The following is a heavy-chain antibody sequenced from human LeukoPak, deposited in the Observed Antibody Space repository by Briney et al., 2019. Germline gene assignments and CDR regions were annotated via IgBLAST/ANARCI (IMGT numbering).Heavy chain of an antibody. J-gene: IGHJ4*02. Sequence: TGGSLRLSCAASGFTFSRYWMTWVRQAPGKGLEWVAHIKEDGSDKYYVDSVKGRFTVSRDNAKNSLYLQMNSLRAEDTAVYYCARDWWDSSGYYDYWGQGTLATVSS. CDR3: ARDWWDSSGYYDY. D-gene: IGHD3-22*01. CDR2: IKEDGSDK. V-gene: IGHV3-7*01. CDR1: GFTFSRYW.